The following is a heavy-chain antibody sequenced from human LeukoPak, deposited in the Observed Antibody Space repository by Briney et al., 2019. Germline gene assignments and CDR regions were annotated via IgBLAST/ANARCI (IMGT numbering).Heavy chain of an antibody. CDR3: AREYCSGGSCYGDDAFDI. CDR2: IILIFGTA. J-gene: IGHJ3*02. Sequence: SVKVSCKASGGTFSSYAISWVRQAPGQGLEWMGGIILIFGTANYAQKFQGRVTITADESTSTAYMELSSLRSEDTAVYYCAREYCSGGSCYGDDAFDIWGQGTMVTVSS. V-gene: IGHV1-69*13. CDR1: GGTFSSYA. D-gene: IGHD2-15*01.